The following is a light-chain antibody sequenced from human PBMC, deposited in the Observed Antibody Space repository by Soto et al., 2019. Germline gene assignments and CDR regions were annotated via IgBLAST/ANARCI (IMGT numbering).Light chain of an antibody. V-gene: IGKV3-20*01. J-gene: IGKJ3*01. CDR2: GAS. CDR3: QQLGTSPFT. CDR1: QSVSSSY. Sequence: EIVLTQSPGTLSLSPGERATLSCRASQSVSSSYLAWYQQKPGQAPRLLIYGASSRATGIPDRFSGSGSGTDFTLTISRLEPEDFAVYFCQQLGTSPFTFGPGTKVEIK.